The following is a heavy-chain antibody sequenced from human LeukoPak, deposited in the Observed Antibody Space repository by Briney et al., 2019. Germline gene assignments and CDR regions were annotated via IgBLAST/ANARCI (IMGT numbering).Heavy chain of an antibody. CDR1: GGSISSSSYY. CDR2: IYYSGST. D-gene: IGHD3-9*01. V-gene: IGHV4-39*07. CDR3: ARSLKTYYDILTGYYPFDY. J-gene: IGHJ4*02. Sequence: PSETLALTCTVSGGSISSSSYYWGWIRQPPGKGLEWIVSIYYSGSTYDDPSLKSLATIAVDTSKNQFSLKLSSVTAGDRAVYSCARSLKTYYDILTGYYPFDYWGQGTLVTVSS.